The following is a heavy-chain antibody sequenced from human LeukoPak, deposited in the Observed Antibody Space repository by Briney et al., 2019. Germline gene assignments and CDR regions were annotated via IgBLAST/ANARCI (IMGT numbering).Heavy chain of an antibody. V-gene: IGHV3-30*04. J-gene: IGHJ6*02. Sequence: GRSLRLSCAASGFTFSSYAMHWVRQAPGKRLEWVAVISYDGSDKYSADSVRGRFTVSRDNSKNTLYLQMNSLRAEDTAVYYCAREMGYCSGGSCSRMDVWGQGTTVTVSS. CDR2: ISYDGSDK. CDR1: GFTFSSYA. CDR3: AREMGYCSGGSCSRMDV. D-gene: IGHD2-15*01.